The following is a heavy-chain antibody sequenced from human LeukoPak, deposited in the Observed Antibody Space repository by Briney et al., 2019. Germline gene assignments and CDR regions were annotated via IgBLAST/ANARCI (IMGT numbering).Heavy chain of an antibody. V-gene: IGHV3-30*18. D-gene: IGHD1-26*01. J-gene: IGHJ3*01. Sequence: GGSLRLSCAASGFTFSSYAMSWVRQAPGKGLEWVAGISYDGSNKYYADSVKGRFTISRDNSRNTLYLQMNSLRAEDTAVYYCAKNPAGGSEALFHLGREGTMDSVSS. CDR3: AKNPAGGSEALFHL. CDR2: ISYDGSNK. CDR1: GFTFSSYA.